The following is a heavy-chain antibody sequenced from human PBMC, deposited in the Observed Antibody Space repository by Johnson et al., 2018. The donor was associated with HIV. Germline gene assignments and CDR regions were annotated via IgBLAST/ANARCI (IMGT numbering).Heavy chain of an antibody. V-gene: IGHV3-11*04. Sequence: QVQLVESGGDLVKPGGSLRLSCTASGFTFSDFYMSWIRQAPGKGLEWVSYISTSGSNIYYADSVRGRFTISRDNAKNSLYLQMNFLRPEDTAVYYCARFGMGSSGDAVDIWGQGTMVTVSS. D-gene: IGHD6-25*01. CDR3: ARFGMGSSGDAVDI. J-gene: IGHJ3*02. CDR2: ISTSGSNI. CDR1: GFTFSDFY.